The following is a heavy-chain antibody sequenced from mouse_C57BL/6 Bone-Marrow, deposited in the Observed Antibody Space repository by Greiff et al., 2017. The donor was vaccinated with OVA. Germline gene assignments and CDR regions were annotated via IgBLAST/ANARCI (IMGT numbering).Heavy chain of an antibody. CDR3: VYDGYCSWFAY. D-gene: IGHD2-3*01. CDR2: IHPSDSDT. CDR1: GYTFTSYW. J-gene: IGHJ3*01. Sequence: QVQLQQPGAELVKPGASVKVSCKASGYTFTSYWMHWVKQRPGQGLEWIGRIHPSDSDTNYNQKFKGKATLTVDKSSSTAYMQLSILTSEDSAVYYCVYDGYCSWFAYWGQGTLVTVSA. V-gene: IGHV1-74*01.